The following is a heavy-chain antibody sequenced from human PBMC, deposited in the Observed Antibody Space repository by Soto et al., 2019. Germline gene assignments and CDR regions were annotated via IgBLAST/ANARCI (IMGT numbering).Heavy chain of an antibody. Sequence: EVQLLESGGGLVQPGGSLRLSCAASGFTFSSYAMSWVRQAPGKGLEWVSAISGSGGSTYYADSVKGRFTISRDNSKNTLYLQMNCLRAEDTAVYYCAKVRGRCSSTSCYRFDYWGQGTLVTVSS. V-gene: IGHV3-23*01. D-gene: IGHD2-2*01. J-gene: IGHJ4*02. CDR2: ISGSGGST. CDR3: AKVRGRCSSTSCYRFDY. CDR1: GFTFSSYA.